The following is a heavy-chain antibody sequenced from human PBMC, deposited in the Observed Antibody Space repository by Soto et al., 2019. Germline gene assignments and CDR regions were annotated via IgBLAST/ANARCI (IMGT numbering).Heavy chain of an antibody. Sequence: PGESLKISCKGSGYSFTSYWISWVRQMPGKGLEWMGRIDPSDSYTDYSPSFQGHVTISADKSISTAYLQWSSLKASDTAMYYCASFRAKNSSSWTYYYYYYGMDVWGQGTTVTVS. CDR1: GYSFTSYW. CDR3: ASFRAKNSSSWTYYYYYYGMDV. J-gene: IGHJ6*02. CDR2: IDPSDSYT. D-gene: IGHD6-13*01. V-gene: IGHV5-10-1*01.